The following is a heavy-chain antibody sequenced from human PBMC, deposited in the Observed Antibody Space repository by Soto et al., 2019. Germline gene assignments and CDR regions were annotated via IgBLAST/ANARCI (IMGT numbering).Heavy chain of an antibody. D-gene: IGHD3-22*01. Sequence: SVKVSCKASGGTFSSYAISWVRQAPGQGLEWMGGIIPIFGTANYAQKFQGRVTTTADESTSTAYMELSSLRSEDTAVYYCASGPRIVVVITTKYFQHWGQGNLVTVSS. J-gene: IGHJ1*01. V-gene: IGHV1-69*13. CDR1: GGTFSSYA. CDR3: ASGPRIVVVITTKYFQH. CDR2: IIPIFGTA.